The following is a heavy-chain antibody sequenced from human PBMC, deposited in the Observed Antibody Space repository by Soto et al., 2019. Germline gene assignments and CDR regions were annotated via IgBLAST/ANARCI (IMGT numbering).Heavy chain of an antibody. CDR3: AKERARSGGRSQRPYYFDY. CDR2: ISYDGSNK. Sequence: GGSLRLSCAASGFTFSSYGMHWVRQAPGKGLEWVAVISYDGSNKYYADSVKGRFTISRDNSTNTLYLQMNSLRAEDTAVYYCAKERARSGGRSQRPYYFDYWGQGTLVTVS. V-gene: IGHV3-30*18. J-gene: IGHJ4*02. D-gene: IGHD6-19*01. CDR1: GFTFSSYG.